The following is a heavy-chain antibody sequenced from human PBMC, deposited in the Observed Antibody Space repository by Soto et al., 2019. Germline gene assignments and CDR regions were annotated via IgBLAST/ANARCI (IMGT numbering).Heavy chain of an antibody. V-gene: IGHV3-33*01. D-gene: IGHD4-17*01. Sequence: GGSLRLSCEASGFTFNTYSMHWVRQPPGKGLEWLAAIWYDGTQKYYADSVKGRFIISRDNSKKTLYLEMNSLRAEDTAVYYCSRAGGTTVTGLWHFDSWGQGTLVTVSS. CDR1: GFTFNTYS. J-gene: IGHJ4*02. CDR3: SRAGGTTVTGLWHFDS. CDR2: IWYDGTQK.